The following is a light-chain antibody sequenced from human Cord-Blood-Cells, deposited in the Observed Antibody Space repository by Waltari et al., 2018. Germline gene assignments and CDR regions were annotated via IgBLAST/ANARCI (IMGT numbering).Light chain of an antibody. V-gene: IGKV1-39*01. CDR2: AAS. J-gene: IGKJ4*01. Sequence: DIQMTQSPSSLSASVGDRVTITCRASQSISSYLNWYQQKPGKAPKLLIYAASRLQSGVPSRFSGVGSGTDCTLTISSLQPEDFATYYCQQSYSTPLTFGGGTKVEIK. CDR3: QQSYSTPLT. CDR1: QSISSY.